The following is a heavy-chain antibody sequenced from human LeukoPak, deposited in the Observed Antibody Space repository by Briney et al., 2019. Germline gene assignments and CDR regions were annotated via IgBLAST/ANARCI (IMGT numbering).Heavy chain of an antibody. CDR2: ISHDGNNK. CDR3: ARDPQRSYSGYEIDY. Sequence: GGSLRLSCAASGFTFSSYGMHWVRQAPGKGLEWVAVISHDGNNKYYADSVKGRFTISRDNSKNTLYLQINSLRPEDTAVYYCARDPQRSYSGYEIDYWGQGTLVTVSS. V-gene: IGHV3-30*19. D-gene: IGHD5-12*01. CDR1: GFTFSSYG. J-gene: IGHJ4*02.